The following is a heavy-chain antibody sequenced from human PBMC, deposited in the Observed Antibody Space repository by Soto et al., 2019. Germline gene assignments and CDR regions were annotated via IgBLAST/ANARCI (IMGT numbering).Heavy chain of an antibody. CDR1: GFTFSSYG. CDR2: ISYDGSNK. V-gene: IGHV3-30*18. D-gene: IGHD5-12*01. Sequence: QVQLVESGGGVVQPGRSLRLSCAASGFTFSSYGMHWVRQAPGKGLEWVAVISYDGSNKYYADSVKGRFTISRDNSKNTLYLQMNSLRAEDTAVYYCAKDLPEGWLRLGAPDYWGQGTLVTISS. CDR3: AKDLPEGWLRLGAPDY. J-gene: IGHJ4*02.